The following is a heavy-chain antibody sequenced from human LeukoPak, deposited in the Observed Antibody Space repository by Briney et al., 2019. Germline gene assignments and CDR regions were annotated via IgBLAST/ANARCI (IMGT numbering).Heavy chain of an antibody. Sequence: GSLRLSCAASGFTFSNAWMSWVRQAPGKGLEWVGRIKSKTDGGTTDYAAPVKGRFTISRDDSKNTLYLQMNSLKTEDTAVYYCTTAPPRDVVVPAAISYGYWGQGTLVTVSS. CDR1: GFTFSNAW. J-gene: IGHJ4*02. D-gene: IGHD2-2*02. CDR3: TTAPPRDVVVPAAISYGY. V-gene: IGHV3-15*01. CDR2: IKSKTDGGTT.